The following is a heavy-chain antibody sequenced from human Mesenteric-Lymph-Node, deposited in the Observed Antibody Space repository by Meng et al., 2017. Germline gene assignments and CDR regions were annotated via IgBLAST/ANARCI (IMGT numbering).Heavy chain of an antibody. V-gene: IGHV3-7*01. J-gene: IGHJ6*02. D-gene: IGHD6-19*01. CDR2: IKQDGSEK. CDR3: ARDWDSSGWYSFVVHYYYYGMDV. CDR1: GFTFSSYW. Sequence: GGSLRLSCAASGFTFSSYWMSWVRQAPGKGLEWVANIKQDGSEKYYVDSVKGRFTISRDNAKNSLYLQMNSLRAEDTAVYYCARDWDSSGWYSFVVHYYYYGMDVWGQGTTVTVSS.